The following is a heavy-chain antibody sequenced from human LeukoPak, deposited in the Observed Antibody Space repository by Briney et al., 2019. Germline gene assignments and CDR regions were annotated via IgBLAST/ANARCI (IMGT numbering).Heavy chain of an antibody. CDR1: GFTISSYG. CDR3: AKDSPVCTC. CDR2: ISGGADST. V-gene: IGHV3-23*01. J-gene: IGHJ4*02. D-gene: IGHD2-8*01. Sequence: PGGSLRLSCAVSGFTISSYGMSWVRQAPGKGLEWVSAISGGADSTYYADSVEGRFTISRDNSKNTLYLQMNSLRAEDTAIYYCAKDSPVCTCWGQGTLVTVSS.